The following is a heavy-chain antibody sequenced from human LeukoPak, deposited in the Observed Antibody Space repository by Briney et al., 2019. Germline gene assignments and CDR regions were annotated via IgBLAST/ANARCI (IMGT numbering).Heavy chain of an antibody. J-gene: IGHJ3*02. CDR1: GYSFTSYW. CDR2: SYPGDSDT. V-gene: IGHV5-51*01. CDR3: ARRRCSGGICYSHDAFDI. D-gene: IGHD2-15*01. Sequence: GESLKISCKGSGYSFTSYWIGWVRQMPGKGLEGMGSSYPGDSDTRYSPSFQGQVTISADKSISTAYLQWSSLKASDTAIYYCARRRCSGGICYSHDAFDIWGQGTMVTVSS.